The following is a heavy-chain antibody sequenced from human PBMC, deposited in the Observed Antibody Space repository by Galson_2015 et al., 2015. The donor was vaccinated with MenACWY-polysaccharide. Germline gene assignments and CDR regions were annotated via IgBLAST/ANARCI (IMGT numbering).Heavy chain of an antibody. J-gene: IGHJ4*02. CDR1: GYKFSSYD. D-gene: IGHD2-21*01. CDR2: MNPNSGNT. V-gene: IGHV1-8*01. Sequence: SAKVSCKASGYKFSSYDINWVRQASGQGLEWMGWMNPNSGNTGYAQKFQGRVAMTRDTATSTAYMELRMLRYDDTAVYYCARIIARKYTFADSWGQGTLVSVS. CDR3: ARIIARKYTFADS.